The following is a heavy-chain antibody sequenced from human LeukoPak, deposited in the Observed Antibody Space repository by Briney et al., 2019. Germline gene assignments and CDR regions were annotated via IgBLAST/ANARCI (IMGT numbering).Heavy chain of an antibody. Sequence: SETLSLTCTVSGASISSYYWSWVRQPPGKGLEWTGHVHVSGSTSYNPSLKSRVSVSVDTSKNQFSLRLNSVTAADTAVYYCARHGIVGATNYYYGMDVWGQGTTVTVSS. CDR3: ARHGIVGATNYYYGMDV. CDR2: VHVSGST. V-gene: IGHV4-4*07. J-gene: IGHJ6*02. CDR1: GASISSYY. D-gene: IGHD1-26*01.